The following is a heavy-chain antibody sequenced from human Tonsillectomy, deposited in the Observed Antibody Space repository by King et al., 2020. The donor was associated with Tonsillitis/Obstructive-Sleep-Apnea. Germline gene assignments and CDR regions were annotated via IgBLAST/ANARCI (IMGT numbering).Heavy chain of an antibody. CDR3: AHRRVLDAFDI. CDR1: GFSLSTSGVG. J-gene: IGHJ3*02. V-gene: IGHV2-5*02. Sequence: TLQESGPTLVKPPQTLTLTCTFSGFSLSTSGVGVGWIRQPPGKALEWLALIYWDDDKRYSPSLKSRLTITKDTSENQVVLTMTNMDPVDTATYYCAHRRVLDAFDIWGHGTMVTVSS. CDR2: IYWDDDK.